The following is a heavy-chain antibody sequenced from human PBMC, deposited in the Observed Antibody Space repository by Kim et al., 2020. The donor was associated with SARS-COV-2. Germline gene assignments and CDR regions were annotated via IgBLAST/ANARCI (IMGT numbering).Heavy chain of an antibody. CDR3: AREPDYGDYFDY. J-gene: IGHJ4*02. V-gene: IGHV4-59*13. D-gene: IGHD4-17*01. CDR2: IYYSGST. Sequence: SETLSLTCTVSGGSISSYYWNWIRQPPGKGLEWIGYIYYSGSTNYNPSLKSRVTISVDTSKNQFSLKLSSVTAADTAVYNCAREPDYGDYFDYWGQGTLVTVSS. CDR1: GGSISSYY.